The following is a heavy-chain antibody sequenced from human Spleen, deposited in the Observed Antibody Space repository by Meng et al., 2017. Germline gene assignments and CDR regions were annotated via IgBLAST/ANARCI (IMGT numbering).Heavy chain of an antibody. CDR2: INHSGST. Sequence: GSLRLSCTVSGGSISSSSYNWAWIRQPPGKGLEWIGEINHSGSTNYNPSLKSRVTISVDTSKNQFSLKLSSVTAADTAVYYCARCRWLRRAPDYWGQGTLVTVSS. J-gene: IGHJ4*02. D-gene: IGHD5-12*01. CDR1: GGSISSSSYN. CDR3: ARCRWLRRAPDY. V-gene: IGHV4-39*07.